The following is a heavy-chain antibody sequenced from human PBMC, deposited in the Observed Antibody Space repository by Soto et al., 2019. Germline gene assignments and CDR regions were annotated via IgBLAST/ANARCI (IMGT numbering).Heavy chain of an antibody. Sequence: SETLSLTCTVSGDSISSKNYYWEWIRLPPGKGLEWIGSIYDNGGTYYNPSLKSRVTIHVETPKKQISLKLKSVTAADSALYYCARRSHRSGSGSFIEKWGQGTLVIV. CDR2: IYDNGGT. CDR3: ARRSHRSGSGSFIEK. V-gene: IGHV4-39*01. J-gene: IGHJ4*02. D-gene: IGHD3-10*01. CDR1: GDSISSKNYY.